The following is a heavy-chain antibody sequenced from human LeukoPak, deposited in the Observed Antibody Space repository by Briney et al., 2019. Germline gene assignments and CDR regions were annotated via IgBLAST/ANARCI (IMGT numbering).Heavy chain of an antibody. CDR2: IYHSGST. CDR1: GYSISSGYY. CDR3: ARGIVGATIDY. J-gene: IGHJ4*02. V-gene: IGHV4-38-2*02. Sequence: SETLSLTCTVSGYSISSGYYWGWIRQPPGEGLEWIGTIYHSGSTYYNPSLQSRVTISVDTSKNQFSLKLSSVTAADTAVYYCARGIVGATIDYWGQGTLVTVSS. D-gene: IGHD1-26*01.